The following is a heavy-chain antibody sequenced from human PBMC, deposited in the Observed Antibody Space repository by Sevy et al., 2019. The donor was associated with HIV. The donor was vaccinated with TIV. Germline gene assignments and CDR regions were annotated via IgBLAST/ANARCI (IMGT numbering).Heavy chain of an antibody. CDR1: GFTFSSYA. CDR2: ISGSGGST. J-gene: IGHJ3*02. CDR3: AKDGSSGSYGGAFDI. V-gene: IGHV3-23*01. D-gene: IGHD1-26*01. Sequence: GGSLRLSCAASGFTFSSYAMSWVRQAPGKGLEWVSAISGSGGSTYYAASVKGRFTISRDNSKNRLYLQMNSLRAEDTAVYYCAKDGSSGSYGGAFDIWGQGTMVTVSS.